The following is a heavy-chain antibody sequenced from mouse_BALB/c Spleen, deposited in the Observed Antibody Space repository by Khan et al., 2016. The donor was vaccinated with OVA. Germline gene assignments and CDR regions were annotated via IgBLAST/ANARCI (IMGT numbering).Heavy chain of an antibody. J-gene: IGHJ2*01. D-gene: IGHD1-3*01. CDR1: GFTFTDYY. CDR2: IANKADGYRT. V-gene: IGHV7-3*02. CDR3: ARDQVRSYFDY. Sequence: EVELVESGGGLVQPGGSLRLSCATSGFTFTDYYMTWVRQPPGEALEWLGFIANKADGYRTEYSASVKGRFTFSRDTSQNILYLQMTNLRPEDSGTYYCARDQVRSYFDYWGQGTTLTVSS.